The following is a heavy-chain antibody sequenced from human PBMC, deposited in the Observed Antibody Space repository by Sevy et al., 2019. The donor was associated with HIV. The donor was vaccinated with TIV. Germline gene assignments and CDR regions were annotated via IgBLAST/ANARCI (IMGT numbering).Heavy chain of an antibody. Sequence: ASVKVSCKASGYTFTNYHITWVRQAPGQGLEWMGWITPNNGNTGYVQRLQGRVTMTTDTSTSTAYMDLRNLKSDDTAVYYCARAPSGSQGPGQYFHHWGQGTLVTVSS. J-gene: IGHJ1*01. D-gene: IGHD1-26*01. V-gene: IGHV1-18*01. CDR1: GYTFTNYH. CDR3: ARAPSGSQGPGQYFHH. CDR2: ITPNNGNT.